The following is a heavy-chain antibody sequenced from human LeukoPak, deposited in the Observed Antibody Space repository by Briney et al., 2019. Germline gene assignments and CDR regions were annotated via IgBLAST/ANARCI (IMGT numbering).Heavy chain of an antibody. Sequence: GGPLRLSCAASGFTFSNAWMSWVRQAPGKGLEWVGRIKSKTDGGTTDYAAPVKGRLTISRDDSKNTLYLQMNSLKTEDTAVYYCTTGPYSGRYFDYWGQGTLVTVSS. CDR2: IKSKTDGGTT. CDR3: TTGPYSGRYFDY. CDR1: GFTFSNAW. J-gene: IGHJ4*02. V-gene: IGHV3-15*01. D-gene: IGHD1-26*01.